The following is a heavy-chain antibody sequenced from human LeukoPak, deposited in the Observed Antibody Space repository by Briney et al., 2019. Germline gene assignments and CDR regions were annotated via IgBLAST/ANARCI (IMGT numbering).Heavy chain of an antibody. CDR1: GYTFTSYY. D-gene: IGHD1-14*01. CDR2: INPSSGGT. J-gene: IGHJ4*02. Sequence: ASVKVSCKASGYTFTSYYMHWVRQAPGQGLEWMGWINPSSGGTKYAQKFQGRVTMTRDTSISTAYMELSRLGSDDTAVYYCARETDRNFDYWGQGTLVTVSS. CDR3: ARETDRNFDY. V-gene: IGHV1-2*02.